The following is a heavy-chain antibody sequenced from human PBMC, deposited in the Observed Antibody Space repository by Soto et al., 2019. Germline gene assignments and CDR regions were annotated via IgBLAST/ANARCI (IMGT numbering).Heavy chain of an antibody. Sequence: QGQLVQSGGEVKKPGASVKVSCKASGYTFTRYGISWVRQAPGQGLEWMGWISGYNGDTKYAQKFQGRVTMTVDTSTSTEYMELRSLTSDDRAVYYCAKNGQPPYYYYGMDVWGQGTTVTVSS. CDR1: GYTFTRYG. CDR3: AKNGQPPYYYYGMDV. CDR2: ISGYNGDT. D-gene: IGHD2-8*01. V-gene: IGHV1-18*01. J-gene: IGHJ6*02.